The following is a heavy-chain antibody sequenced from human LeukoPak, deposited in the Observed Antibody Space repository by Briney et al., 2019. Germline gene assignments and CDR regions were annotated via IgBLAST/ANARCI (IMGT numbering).Heavy chain of an antibody. Sequence: PSETLSLTCTVSGGSISSGGYYWSWIRQHPGKGLEWIGYISYSGSTYYNPSLKSRVTISVDTSKNQFSLKLSSVTAADTAVYYCARAPTGDFWSGYYVLYFDYWGQGTLVTVSS. CDR2: ISYSGST. CDR3: ARAPTGDFWSGYYVLYFDY. J-gene: IGHJ4*02. CDR1: GGSISSGGYY. D-gene: IGHD3-3*01. V-gene: IGHV4-31*03.